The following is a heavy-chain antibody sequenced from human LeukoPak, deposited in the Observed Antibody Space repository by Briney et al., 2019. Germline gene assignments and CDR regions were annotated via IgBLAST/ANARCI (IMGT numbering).Heavy chain of an antibody. CDR1: GYSFTSYW. V-gene: IGHV5-51*01. CDR3: ARPRIAAAGNVYYMDV. Sequence: LGESLKISCKGSGYSFTSYWIGWVRQMPGKGLKWMGFIYPGDSDTRYSPSFQGQDSSAADKSISTAYLQWSSLKSSDTAMYYFARPRIAAAGNVYYMDVWGKGTTVTVSS. D-gene: IGHD6-13*01. CDR2: IYPGDSDT. J-gene: IGHJ6*03.